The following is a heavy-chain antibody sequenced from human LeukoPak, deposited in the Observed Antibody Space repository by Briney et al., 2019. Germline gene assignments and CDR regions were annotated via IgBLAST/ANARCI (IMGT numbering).Heavy chain of an antibody. CDR3: AKDASGGYCSSTSCYGDY. D-gene: IGHD2-2*03. V-gene: IGHV3-23*01. CDR2: ISGSGGST. Sequence: GGSLRLSCAASGFTFSSYAMSWVRQAPGKGLEWVSAISGSGGSTYYADSVKGRFTISRDNSKNTLYLQMNSLRAEDTAVYYCAKDASGGYCSSTSCYGDYWGQGTLVTVSS. J-gene: IGHJ4*02. CDR1: GFTFSSYA.